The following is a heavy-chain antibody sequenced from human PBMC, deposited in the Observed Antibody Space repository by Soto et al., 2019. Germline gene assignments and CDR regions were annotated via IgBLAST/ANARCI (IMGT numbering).Heavy chain of an antibody. V-gene: IGHV3-30-3*01. CDR2: ISYDGSNK. CDR3: ATTGGGILYYFDY. CDR1: GFTFSSYA. J-gene: IGHJ4*02. Sequence: QVQLVESGGGVVQPGRSLRLSCAASGFTFSSYAMHWVRQAPGKGLEWVAVISYDGSNKYYADSVKGRFTISRDNSKNTLYPQMNSRRAEDTAVYYCATTGGGILYYFDYWGQGTLVTVSS. D-gene: IGHD2-15*01.